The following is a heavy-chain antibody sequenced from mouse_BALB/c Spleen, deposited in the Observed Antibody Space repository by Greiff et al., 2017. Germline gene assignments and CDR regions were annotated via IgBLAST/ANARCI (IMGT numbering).Heavy chain of an antibody. Sequence: EVKLMESGAELVKPGASVKLSCTASGFNIKDTYMHWVKQRPEQGLEWIGRIDPANGNTKYDPKFQGKATITADTSSNTAYLQLSSLTSEDTAVYYCARFYYDYDDGFAYWGQGTLVTVSA. CDR3: ARFYYDYDDGFAY. D-gene: IGHD2-4*01. J-gene: IGHJ3*01. CDR2: IDPANGNT. CDR1: GFNIKDTY. V-gene: IGHV14-3*02.